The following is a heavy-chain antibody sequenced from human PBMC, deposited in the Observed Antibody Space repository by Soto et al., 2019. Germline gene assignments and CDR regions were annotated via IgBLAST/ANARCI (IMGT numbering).Heavy chain of an antibody. D-gene: IGHD3-10*02. V-gene: IGHV5-10-1*01. CDR3: ATAPRSGELLIPFDY. CDR1: GYSFTSYW. J-gene: IGHJ4*02. Sequence: EVQLVQAGAEVKKPGESLRISCNGSGYSFTSYWISWVRQMPVKGLEWMGRIDPSDSYPNYSPSFQGHVTISADKSISTAYLQWSSLKASDTAMYYCATAPRSGELLIPFDYWGQGTLVTVSS. CDR2: IDPSDSYP.